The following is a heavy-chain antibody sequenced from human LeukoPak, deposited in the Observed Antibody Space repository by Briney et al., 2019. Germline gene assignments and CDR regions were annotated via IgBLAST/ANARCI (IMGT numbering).Heavy chain of an antibody. D-gene: IGHD1-26*01. CDR2: VNSNSGGT. CDR3: ARHPYSGSYHFDY. Sequence: ASVKVSCKASGYTFTVYYIHWVRQAPAQGLDWMGWVNSNSGGTNSAQKFQGRVTMTRYTSISTAYMELSRLRSDDTAVYYCARHPYSGSYHFDYWGQGTLVTVSS. CDR1: GYTFTVYY. J-gene: IGHJ4*02. V-gene: IGHV1-2*02.